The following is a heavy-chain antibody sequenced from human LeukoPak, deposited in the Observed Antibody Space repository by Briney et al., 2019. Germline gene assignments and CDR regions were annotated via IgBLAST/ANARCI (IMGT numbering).Heavy chain of an antibody. CDR2: IIPIFGTA. Sequence: SVKVSCKASGGTFSSYAISWVRQAPGQGLEWMGGIIPIFGTANYAQKFQGRVTITADESTSTAYMELSSLRSEDTAVYYCARDPTSGDYYFDYWGQGTLVTVSS. V-gene: IGHV1-69*13. J-gene: IGHJ4*02. D-gene: IGHD2-21*02. CDR3: ARDPTSGDYYFDY. CDR1: GGTFSSYA.